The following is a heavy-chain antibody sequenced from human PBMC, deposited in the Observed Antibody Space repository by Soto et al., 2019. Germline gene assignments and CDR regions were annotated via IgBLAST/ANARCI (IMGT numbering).Heavy chain of an antibody. CDR3: AREAPSWYESSGSVYYFDY. V-gene: IGHV3-21*01. J-gene: IGHJ4*02. CDR2: ISSSSSYI. D-gene: IGHD3-22*01. Sequence: EVQLVESGGGLVKPGGSLRLSCAASGFTFSSYSMNWVRQAPGKGLEWVSSISSSSSYIYYADSVKGRFTISRDNAKNSLYLQMNSLRAEDTAVYYCAREAPSWYESSGSVYYFDYWGQGTLVTVSS. CDR1: GFTFSSYS.